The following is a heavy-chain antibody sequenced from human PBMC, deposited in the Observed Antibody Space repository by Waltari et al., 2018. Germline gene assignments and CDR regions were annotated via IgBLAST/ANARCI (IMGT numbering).Heavy chain of an antibody. CDR2: IYHSGNA. CDR3: ARLDYGDNEPLDY. J-gene: IGHJ4*02. V-gene: IGHV4-38-2*02. D-gene: IGHD4-17*01. Sequence: HLHESGPGLVKPSETLSLTCIVSGFSLRSGYYWGWVRPPPVKGLEWIGSIYHSGNAYYNPSLESRVTIAVDPSSNQFSLKGRSVTAADTAVYYCARLDYGDNEPLDYWGQGTLVTVSS. CDR1: GFSLRSGYY.